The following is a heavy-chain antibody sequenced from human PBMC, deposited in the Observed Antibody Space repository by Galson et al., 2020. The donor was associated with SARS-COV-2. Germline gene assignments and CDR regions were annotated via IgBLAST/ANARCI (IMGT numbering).Heavy chain of an antibody. V-gene: IGHV3-23*01. CDR1: GFTFARYA. Sequence: GGSLRLSCAASGFTFARYALAWVRQAPGKGLEWISSIRNNGVRTYFADSVRGRFAISRDYSKSTVFLQMNNLRAEDTAIYYCAKDQGSDYGDQLDFWGQGTLVTVSS. CDR3: AKDQGSDYGDQLDF. J-gene: IGHJ4*02. D-gene: IGHD4-17*01. CDR2: IRNNGVRT.